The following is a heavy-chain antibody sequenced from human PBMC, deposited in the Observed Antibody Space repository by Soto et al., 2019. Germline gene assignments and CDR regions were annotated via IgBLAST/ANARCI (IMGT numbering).Heavy chain of an antibody. CDR2: ISYDGSNK. J-gene: IGHJ6*02. V-gene: IGHV3-30-3*01. D-gene: IGHD4-4*01. Sequence: GGSLRLSCTVSGVTFSNYAMNWVRQAPGKGLEWVAVISYDGSNKYYADSVKGRFTISRDNSKNTLYLQMNSLRAEDTAVYYCARDGSYSNYGYYYYGMDVWGQGTTVTVSS. CDR3: ARDGSYSNYGYYYYGMDV. CDR1: GVTFSNYA.